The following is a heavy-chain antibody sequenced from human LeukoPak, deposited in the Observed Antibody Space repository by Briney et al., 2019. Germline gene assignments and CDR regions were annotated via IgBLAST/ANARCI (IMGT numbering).Heavy chain of an antibody. CDR3: ARDLSLPDY. J-gene: IGHJ4*02. CDR2: INSDGSNT. V-gene: IGHV3-74*01. CDR1: GFTFSSYW. D-gene: IGHD5/OR15-5a*01. Sequence: GGSLRLFCAASGFTFSSYWMSWVRQAPGKGLVWVSRINSDGSNTDYADSVKGRFTISRDNAKNTLYLQMNSLRAEDTAVYFCARDLSLPDYWGQGTLVTVSS.